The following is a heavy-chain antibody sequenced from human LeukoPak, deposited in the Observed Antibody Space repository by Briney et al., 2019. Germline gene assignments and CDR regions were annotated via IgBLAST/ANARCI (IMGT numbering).Heavy chain of an antibody. D-gene: IGHD6-6*01. Sequence: GGSLRLSCAASGFTFDDYTMHWVRQAPGKGLEWVSLISWDGGSTYYADSVKGRFTISRDNSKNFLYLQMNSLRTEDTALYYCAKDMGYSSSCFDYWGQGTLVTVSS. CDR3: AKDMGYSSSCFDY. J-gene: IGHJ4*02. CDR1: GFTFDDYT. V-gene: IGHV3-43*01. CDR2: ISWDGGST.